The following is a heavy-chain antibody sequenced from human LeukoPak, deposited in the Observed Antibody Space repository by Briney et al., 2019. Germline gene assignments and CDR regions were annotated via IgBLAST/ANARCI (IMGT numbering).Heavy chain of an antibody. J-gene: IGHJ5*02. Sequence: SETLSLTCTASGGSISSYYWSWIRQPPGKGLEWIGYIYYSGSTNYNPSLKSRVTISVDTSKNQFSLKLSSVTAADTAVYYCAREYSSSWYGWFDPWGQGTLVTVSS. CDR1: GGSISSYY. CDR3: AREYSSSWYGWFDP. D-gene: IGHD6-13*01. V-gene: IGHV4-59*01. CDR2: IYYSGST.